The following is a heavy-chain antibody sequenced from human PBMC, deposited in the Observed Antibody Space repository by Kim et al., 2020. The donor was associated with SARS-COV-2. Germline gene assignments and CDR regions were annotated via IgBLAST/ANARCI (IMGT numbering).Heavy chain of an antibody. V-gene: IGHV3-33*05. CDR2: ISYGGSNN. J-gene: IGHJ4*02. D-gene: IGHD1-26*01. Sequence: GGSLRLSCVASGFTFSGYGMHWVRQAPGKGLEWVAVISYGGSNNYYADSVKGRFTISRDNSINTLYLQMNSLRAEDTAVYSCARDRAASGSTRGPFDYWGQGTLVIFSS. CDR1: GFTFSGYG. CDR3: ARDRAASGSTRGPFDY.